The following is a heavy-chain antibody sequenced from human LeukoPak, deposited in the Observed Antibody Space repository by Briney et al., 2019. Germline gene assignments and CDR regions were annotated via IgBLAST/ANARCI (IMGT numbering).Heavy chain of an antibody. D-gene: IGHD2-2*01. J-gene: IGHJ6*03. CDR1: GGSFSGYY. CDR2: INHSGST. Sequence: SETLSLTCAVYGGSFSGYYWSWIRQPPGKGLEWIGEINHSGSTNYNPSLKSRVTISVDTSKNQFSLKLSSVTAADTAVYYCARGPYTRIVVVGYYYYMDVWGKGTTVTVSS. V-gene: IGHV4-34*01. CDR3: ARGPYTRIVVVGYYYYMDV.